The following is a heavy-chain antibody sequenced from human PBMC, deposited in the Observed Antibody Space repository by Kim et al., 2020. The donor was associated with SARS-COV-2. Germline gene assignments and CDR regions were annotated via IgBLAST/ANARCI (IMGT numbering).Heavy chain of an antibody. J-gene: IGHJ6*03. V-gene: IGHV4-34*01. CDR3: ARGRGYSYGYWHHYYYYM. Sequence: SETLSLTCAVYGGSFSGYYWSWIRQPPGKGLEWIGEINHSGSTNYNPSLKSRVTISVDTSKNQFSLKLSSVTAADTAVYYCARGRGYSYGYWHHYYYYM. CDR2: INHSGST. D-gene: IGHD5-18*01. CDR1: GGSFSGYY.